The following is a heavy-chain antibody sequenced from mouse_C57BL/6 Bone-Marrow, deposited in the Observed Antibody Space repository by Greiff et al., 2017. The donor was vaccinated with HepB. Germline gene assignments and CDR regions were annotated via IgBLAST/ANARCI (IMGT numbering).Heavy chain of an antibody. V-gene: IGHV5-4*01. Sequence: EVQGVESGGGLVKPGGSLKLSCAASGFTFSSYAMSWVRQTPEKRLEWVATISDGGSYTYYPDNVKGRFTISRDNAKNNLYLQMSHLKSEDTAMYYPSWFAYWGQGTLVTVSA. CDR1: GFTFSSYA. J-gene: IGHJ3*01. CDR2: ISDGGSYT. CDR3: SWFAY.